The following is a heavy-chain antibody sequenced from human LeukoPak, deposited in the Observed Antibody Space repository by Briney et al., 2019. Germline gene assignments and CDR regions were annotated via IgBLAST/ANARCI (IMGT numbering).Heavy chain of an antibody. J-gene: IGHJ5*02. CDR3: AREGYGGWFDP. CDR2: ISSSSSYI. CDR1: GFTFSNYS. V-gene: IGHV3-21*01. Sequence: GGSLRLSCAASGFTFSNYSMNWVRQAPGKGLEWVSSISSSSSYIYYADSVKGRFTISRDNAKNSLYLQMNSLRAEDTAVYYCAREGYGGWFDPWGKGTLVTVSS. D-gene: IGHD5-18*01.